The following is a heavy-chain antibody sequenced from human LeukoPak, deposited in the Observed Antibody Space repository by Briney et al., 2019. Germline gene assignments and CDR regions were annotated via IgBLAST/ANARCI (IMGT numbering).Heavy chain of an antibody. V-gene: IGHV4-4*07. Sequence: SETLSLTCTVSGGSISSYYWSWIRQPAGKGLEWIGRIYTSGSTNYNPSLKSRVTMSVDTSKNQFSLKLSSVTAADTAVYYCARGAYYYDSSRYPYSYGMDVWGQGTTVTVSS. CDR2: IYTSGST. J-gene: IGHJ6*02. D-gene: IGHD3-22*01. CDR1: GGSISSYY. CDR3: ARGAYYYDSSRYPYSYGMDV.